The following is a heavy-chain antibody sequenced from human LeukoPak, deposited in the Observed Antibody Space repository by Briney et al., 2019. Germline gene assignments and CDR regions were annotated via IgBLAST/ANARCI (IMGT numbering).Heavy chain of an antibody. D-gene: IGHD3-10*01. CDR1: GFTFSSYA. V-gene: IGHV3-23*01. J-gene: IGHJ4*02. CDR2: ISGSGGST. Sequence: GSLRLSCAASGFTFSSYAMSWVRQAPGKGLEWVSAISGSGGSTYYADSVKGRFTISRDNSKNTLYLQMNSLRADDTAVYYCAKIPSLWFGELLPYFDYWGQGTLVAVSS. CDR3: AKIPSLWFGELLPYFDY.